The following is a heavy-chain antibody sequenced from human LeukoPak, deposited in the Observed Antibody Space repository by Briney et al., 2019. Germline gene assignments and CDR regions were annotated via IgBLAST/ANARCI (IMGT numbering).Heavy chain of an antibody. CDR3: ASAITGT. Sequence: GGSLRLSCAGSGFIFSRHSMNWVRQAPGKGLEWVTFIRYDGNNKYYADSVKGRFTISRDNSKNTLYLQMNSLRPEDTAVYYCASAITGTWGQGTLVTVSS. D-gene: IGHD1-20*01. V-gene: IGHV3-30*02. CDR1: GFIFSRHS. J-gene: IGHJ5*02. CDR2: IRYDGNNK.